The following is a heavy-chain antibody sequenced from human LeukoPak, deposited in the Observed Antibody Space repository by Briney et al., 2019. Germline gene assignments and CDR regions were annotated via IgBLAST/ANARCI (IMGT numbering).Heavy chain of an antibody. V-gene: IGHV4-39*07. D-gene: IGHD3-10*01. CDR1: GGSISSSSYY. CDR3: ASLIYGSGSDRVW. J-gene: IGHJ4*02. CDR2: IYYSGST. Sequence: SETLSLTCTVSGGSISSSSYYWGWIRQPPGKGLEWIGSIYYSGSTYYNPSLKSRVTISVDTSKNQFSLKLSSVTAADTAVYYCASLIYGSGSDRVWWGQGTLVTVSS.